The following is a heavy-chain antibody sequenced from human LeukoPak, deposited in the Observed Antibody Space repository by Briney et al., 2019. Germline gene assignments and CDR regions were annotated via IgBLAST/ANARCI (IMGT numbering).Heavy chain of an antibody. V-gene: IGHV4-34*01. Sequence: PSETLSLTCAVYGGSFSGYYWSWIRQPPGKGLEWIGEINHSGSTNYNPSLKSRVTISVDTSKNQFSLKLSSVTAADTAVYYCARHKDYYYSYMDVWGKGTTVTISS. CDR2: INHSGST. CDR1: GGSFSGYY. CDR3: ARHKDYYYSYMDV. J-gene: IGHJ6*03.